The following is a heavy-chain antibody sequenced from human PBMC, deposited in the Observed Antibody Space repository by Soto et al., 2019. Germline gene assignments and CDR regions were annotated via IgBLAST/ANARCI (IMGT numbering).Heavy chain of an antibody. Sequence: GASVKVSCKASGFTFTSSAVQWVRQACGQRLEWIGWIVVGSGNTNYAQKFQERVTITRDMSTSTAYMELSSLRSEDTAVYYCAAESGSYRAFDYWGQGTLVTVSS. J-gene: IGHJ4*02. D-gene: IGHD1-26*01. V-gene: IGHV1-58*01. CDR3: AAESGSYRAFDY. CDR1: GFTFTSSA. CDR2: IVVGSGNT.